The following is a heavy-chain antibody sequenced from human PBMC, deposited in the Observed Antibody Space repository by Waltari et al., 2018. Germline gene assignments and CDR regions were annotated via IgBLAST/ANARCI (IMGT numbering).Heavy chain of an antibody. CDR1: GFTCSSYE. V-gene: IGHV3-48*03. D-gene: IGHD5-18*01. Sequence: EEQLVESGGGLVQPGGSLRLSCAASGFTCSSYERNWVRQAPGKGLEWVSKISSGGSNIYYADSVKGRFTISRDNAKNSLYLQMNSLRAEDTAIYYCAREGKTSRYSMIDYWGQGTLVTVSS. CDR2: ISSGGSNI. J-gene: IGHJ4*02. CDR3: AREGKTSRYSMIDY.